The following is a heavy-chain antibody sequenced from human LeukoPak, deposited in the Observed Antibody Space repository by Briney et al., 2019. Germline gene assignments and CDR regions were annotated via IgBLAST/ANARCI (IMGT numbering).Heavy chain of an antibody. CDR2: INHSGST. J-gene: IGHJ4*02. Sequence: SETLSLTCAVCGGSFSGYYWSWIRQPPGKGLEWIGEINHSGSTNYNPSLKSRVTISVDTSKNQFSLKLSSVTAADTAVYYCARVPKPYSSSSGAFDYWGQGTLVSVSS. D-gene: IGHD6-6*01. CDR1: GGSFSGYY. CDR3: ARVPKPYSSSSGAFDY. V-gene: IGHV4-34*01.